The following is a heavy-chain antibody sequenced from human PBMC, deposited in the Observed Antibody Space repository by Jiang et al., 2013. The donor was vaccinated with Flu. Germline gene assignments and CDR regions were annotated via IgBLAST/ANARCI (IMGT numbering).Heavy chain of an antibody. CDR1: GGSISSYY. J-gene: IGHJ5*02. CDR2: IYYSGST. Sequence: GSGLVKPSETLSLTCTVSGGSISSYYWSWIRQPPGKGLEWIGYIYYSGSTNYNPSLKSRVTISVDTSKNQFSLKLSSVTAADTAVYYCARDPGGGRSRDQTGFDPVGPGNPGHRLL. V-gene: IGHV4-59*01. D-gene: IGHD3-16*01. CDR3: ARDPGGGRSRDQTGFDP.